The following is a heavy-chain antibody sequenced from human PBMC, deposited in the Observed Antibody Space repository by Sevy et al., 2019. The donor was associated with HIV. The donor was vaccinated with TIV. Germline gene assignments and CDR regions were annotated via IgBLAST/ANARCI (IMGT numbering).Heavy chain of an antibody. CDR1: GFTFTNTW. Sequence: GGSLRLSCAASGFTFTNTWMSWVRQAPGKGLEWVGRIKSKTDGGTGDYAAPVKGRFSISRDDSKNTLYLQMNSLKTEXXAVYYCTTGDPYNRYGYMRPYFFDYWGQGTLVTVSS. D-gene: IGHD5-18*01. J-gene: IGHJ4*02. CDR2: IKSKTDGGTG. CDR3: TTGDPYNRYGYMRPYFFDY. V-gene: IGHV3-15*01.